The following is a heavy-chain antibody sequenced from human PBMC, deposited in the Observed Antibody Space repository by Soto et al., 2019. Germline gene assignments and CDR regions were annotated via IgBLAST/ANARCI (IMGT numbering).Heavy chain of an antibody. CDR3: ARDGVPLQWLVQEPFDY. J-gene: IGHJ4*02. V-gene: IGHV1-46*01. CDR1: GYTFTSYY. CDR2: INPSGGST. D-gene: IGHD6-19*01. Sequence: ASVKVSCKASGYTFTSYYMHWVRQAPGQGLEWMGIINPSGGSTSYAQKFQGRVTMTRDTSTSTVYMELSSLRSEDTAVYYCARDGVPLQWLVQEPFDYWGQGTLVTVSS.